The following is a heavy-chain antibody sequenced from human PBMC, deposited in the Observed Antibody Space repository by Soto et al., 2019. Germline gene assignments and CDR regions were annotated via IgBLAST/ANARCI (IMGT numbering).Heavy chain of an antibody. Sequence: SETLSLTCIVSGESISSSSYYWGWIRQPPGKGLEWIGSIYYSGRTYYKTSFKSRVTISIDTSKNQYSLKLSSVTATYTAVYYCARQRTTVVTQAYFDHWGQGALVTVSS. J-gene: IGHJ4*02. V-gene: IGHV4-39*01. D-gene: IGHD2-21*02. CDR3: ARQRTTVVTQAYFDH. CDR1: GESISSSSYY. CDR2: IYYSGRT.